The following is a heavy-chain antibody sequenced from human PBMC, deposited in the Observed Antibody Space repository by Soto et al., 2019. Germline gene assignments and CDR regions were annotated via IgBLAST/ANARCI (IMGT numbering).Heavy chain of an antibody. D-gene: IGHD2-15*01. V-gene: IGHV3-30*18. CDR3: AKLVIGYCSGNTCDDY. J-gene: IGHJ4*02. Sequence: VQLLESGGGLIQPGGSLRLSCAASGFTFSYGIHWLRQAPCKGLEWVAYISYDSSNKFYGDSVKGRLTISRDNSKNTQFLQMNSLRAEDTAVYYCAKLVIGYCSGNTCDDYWGQGTLVAVSS. CDR2: ISYDSSNK. CDR1: GFTFSYG.